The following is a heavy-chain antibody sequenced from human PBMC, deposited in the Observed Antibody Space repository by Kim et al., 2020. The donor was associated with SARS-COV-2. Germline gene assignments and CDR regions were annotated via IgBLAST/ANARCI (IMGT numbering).Heavy chain of an antibody. D-gene: IGHD3-9*01. Sequence: GGSLRLSCAASGFTFGDYAMHWVRQAPGKGLEWVSGISWNSGSIGYADSVKGRFTISRDNAKNSLYLQMNSLRAEDTALYYCAKVDLRYFERPWYFDLWGRGTLVTVSS. V-gene: IGHV3-9*01. CDR3: AKVDLRYFERPWYFDL. J-gene: IGHJ2*01. CDR2: ISWNSGSI. CDR1: GFTFGDYA.